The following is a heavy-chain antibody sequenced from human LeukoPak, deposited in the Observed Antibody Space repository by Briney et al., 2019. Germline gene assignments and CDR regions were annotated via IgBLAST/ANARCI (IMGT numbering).Heavy chain of an antibody. CDR1: GFSFSNYW. CDR2: ISSDGSDT. V-gene: IGHV3-74*01. Sequence: PGRSLRLSCAASGFSFSNYWMHWVRQAPGKGLVWVSRISSDGSDTIYADSVKGRFTMSRDNAKNTLYLQMNSLRAEDTAVYYCVRDLRSAYYWGQGTLVIVSS. J-gene: IGHJ4*02. D-gene: IGHD3-10*02. CDR3: VRDLRSAYY.